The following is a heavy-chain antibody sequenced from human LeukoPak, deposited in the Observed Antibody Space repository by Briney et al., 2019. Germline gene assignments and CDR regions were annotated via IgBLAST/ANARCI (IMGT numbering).Heavy chain of an antibody. Sequence: PGGSLRLSCSASGFTFSSYAMHWARQAPGKGLEYVSAISSNGGSTYYADSVKGRFTISRDNSKNTLYLQMSSLRAEDTAVYYCVTTYYDSSGYFFPFDYWGQGTLVTVSS. CDR3: VTTYYDSSGYFFPFDY. J-gene: IGHJ4*02. CDR1: GFTFSSYA. V-gene: IGHV3-64D*06. D-gene: IGHD3-22*01. CDR2: ISSNGGST.